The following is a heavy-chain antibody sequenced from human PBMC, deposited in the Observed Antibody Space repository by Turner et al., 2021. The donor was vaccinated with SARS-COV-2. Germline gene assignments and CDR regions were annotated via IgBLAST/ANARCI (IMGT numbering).Heavy chain of an antibody. D-gene: IGHD3-22*01. CDR1: GFTFRTYS. V-gene: IGHV3-21*01. CDR2: SSSSSSYI. CDR3: ARARLHYYDSSGYYPDAFDI. J-gene: IGHJ3*02. Sequence: EVQLVESGGGLVKPGGSLRFSCAASGFTFRTYSMNWVRQAPGKWLEWVSSSSSSSSYIYYANSVKGRLTISRDNAKNSLYQQMNSLRAEDTAVYYCARARLHYYDSSGYYPDAFDIWGQGTMVTVSS.